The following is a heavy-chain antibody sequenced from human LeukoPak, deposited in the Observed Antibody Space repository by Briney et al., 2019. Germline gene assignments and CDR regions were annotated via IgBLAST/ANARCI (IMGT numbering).Heavy chain of an antibody. D-gene: IGHD6-19*01. CDR2: FDPEDGET. J-gene: IGHJ6*02. CDR3: ATVKVAGTHYGMDV. V-gene: IGHV1-24*01. Sequence: ASVKVSCKVSGYTLTELSMHWVRQAPGKGLEWMGGFDPEDGETIYAQKFQGRVTMTEDTSTDTAYMELSSLRSEDTAVYYCATVKVAGTHYGMDVWGQGTTVTVSS. CDR1: GYTLTELS.